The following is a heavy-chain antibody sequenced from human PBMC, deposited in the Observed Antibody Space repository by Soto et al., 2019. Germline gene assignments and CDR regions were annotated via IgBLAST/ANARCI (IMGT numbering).Heavy chain of an antibody. CDR3: AKFCDDILTGYYRRGDYYMDV. V-gene: IGHV3-23*01. CDR1: GFTFSSYA. D-gene: IGHD3-9*01. Sequence: PGGSLRLSCAASGFTFSSYAMSWVRQAPGKGLEWVSAISGSGGSTYYADSVEGRFTISRDNSKNTLYLQMNSLRAEDTAVYYCAKFCDDILTGYYRRGDYYMDVWGKGTTVTVSS. CDR2: ISGSGGST. J-gene: IGHJ6*03.